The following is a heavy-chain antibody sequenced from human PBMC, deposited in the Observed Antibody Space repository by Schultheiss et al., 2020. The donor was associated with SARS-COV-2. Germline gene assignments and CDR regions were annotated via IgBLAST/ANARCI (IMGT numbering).Heavy chain of an antibody. CDR2: IYYSGST. CDR3: ARGYRYYYYAMDV. Sequence: SETLSLTCTVSGGSISSYYWSWIRQPPGKGLEWIGYIYYSGSTNYNPSLKSRVTISGDTSKNQFSLKVNSVTAADTAVYYCARGYRYYYYAMDVWGQGTTVTVSS. J-gene: IGHJ6*02. CDR1: GGSISSYY. V-gene: IGHV4-59*12. D-gene: IGHD5-18*01.